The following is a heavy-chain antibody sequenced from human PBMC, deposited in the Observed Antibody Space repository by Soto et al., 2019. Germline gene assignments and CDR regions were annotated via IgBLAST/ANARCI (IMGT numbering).Heavy chain of an antibody. CDR1: GGSISSYY. CDR3: ARKGAAASYAHYYMDV. D-gene: IGHD6-13*01. V-gene: IGHV4-59*01. Sequence: SETLSLTCTVSGGSISSYYWSWIRQPPGKGLEWIGYIYYSGNTNYNPSLESRVTISVDTSRNRFSLNLTSATAADTAVYYCARKGAAASYAHYYMDVWGRGTAVTVSS. J-gene: IGHJ6*03. CDR2: IYYSGNT.